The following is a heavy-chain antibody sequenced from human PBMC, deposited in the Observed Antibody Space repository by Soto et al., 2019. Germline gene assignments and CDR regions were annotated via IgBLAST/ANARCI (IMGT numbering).Heavy chain of an antibody. CDR3: ATLQLAGPDY. D-gene: IGHD6-19*01. CDR1: GFTLSDYW. CDR2: ISNDGSGT. V-gene: IGHV3-74*01. Sequence: EVQLVESGGDLVQPGGSLGVSCAASGFTLSDYWMHWVRQVPGTGLVWVSRISNDGSGTSYADFVKGRFTISKDDAKNTVYLQMNSLSADDTAVYYCATLQLAGPDYWGQGTLVTVSS. J-gene: IGHJ4*02.